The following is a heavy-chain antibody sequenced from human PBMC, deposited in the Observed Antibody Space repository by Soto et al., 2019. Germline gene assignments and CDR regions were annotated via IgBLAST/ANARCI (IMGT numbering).Heavy chain of an antibody. CDR3: AKAFRSMITFGGVITH. Sequence: LRLSCAASGFTFSSYAMSWVRQAPGKGLEWVSAISGSGGSTYYADSVKGRFTISRDNSKNTLYLQMNSLRAEDTAVYYCAKAFRSMITFGGVITHWGQGTLVTVSS. J-gene: IGHJ4*02. CDR1: GFTFSSYA. CDR2: ISGSGGST. V-gene: IGHV3-23*01. D-gene: IGHD3-16*02.